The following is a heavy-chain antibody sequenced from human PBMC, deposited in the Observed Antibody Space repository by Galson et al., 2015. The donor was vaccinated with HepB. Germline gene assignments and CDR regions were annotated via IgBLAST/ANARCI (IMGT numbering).Heavy chain of an antibody. Sequence: SLRLSCAASGFTFSSYGMHWVRQAPGKGLEWVAVISYDGSNKYYADSVKGRFTISRDNSKNTLYLQMNSLRAEDTAVCYCAKVPDGGTYYYDSSDAFDIWGQGTMVTVSS. V-gene: IGHV3-30*18. CDR1: GFTFSSYG. J-gene: IGHJ3*02. CDR3: AKVPDGGTYYYDSSDAFDI. CDR2: ISYDGSNK. D-gene: IGHD3-22*01.